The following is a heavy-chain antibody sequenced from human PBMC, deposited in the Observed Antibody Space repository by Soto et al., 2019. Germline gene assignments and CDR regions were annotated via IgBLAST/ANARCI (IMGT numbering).Heavy chain of an antibody. Sequence: PGGSLRLSCAASGFTFSSYWMSWVRQAPGKGLEWVANIKQDGSEKYYVDSVKGRFTISRDNAKNSLYLQMNSLRAEDTAVYYCARWVGDRYYYYGMDVWGQGTTVTVS. CDR1: GFTFSSYW. D-gene: IGHD3-10*01. CDR2: IKQDGSEK. J-gene: IGHJ6*02. V-gene: IGHV3-7*01. CDR3: ARWVGDRYYYYGMDV.